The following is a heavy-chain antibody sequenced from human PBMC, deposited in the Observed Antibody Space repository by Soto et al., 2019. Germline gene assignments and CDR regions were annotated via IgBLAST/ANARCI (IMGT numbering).Heavy chain of an antibody. CDR3: AGSRARGGIIND. J-gene: IGHJ4*02. V-gene: IGHV4-59*01. Sequence: SETLSLTCAVSDGSFSSNFWSWIRQPPGKGLEWIASVYYGVTTNYNPFLKGRVTISVDTSTNQFSLKLNSVTAADTAVYYGAGSRARGGIINDWGQGTQVAVSS. D-gene: IGHD3-10*01. CDR2: VYYGVTT. CDR1: DGSFSSNF.